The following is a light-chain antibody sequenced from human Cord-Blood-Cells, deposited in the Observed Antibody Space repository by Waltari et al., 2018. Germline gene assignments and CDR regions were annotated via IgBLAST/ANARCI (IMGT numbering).Light chain of an antibody. V-gene: IGKV3-20*01. J-gene: IGKJ4*01. CDR2: GAS. CDR1: QSVSSSY. CDR3: QQYGSSPPLT. Sequence: EILLTQSPGTLSLSPGERATLSCRASQSVSSSYVAWYQQKPGQAPRLLIYGASSRATGIPDRFSGSGSGTDFTLTISRLEPEDFAVYYCQQYGSSPPLTFGGGTKVEIK.